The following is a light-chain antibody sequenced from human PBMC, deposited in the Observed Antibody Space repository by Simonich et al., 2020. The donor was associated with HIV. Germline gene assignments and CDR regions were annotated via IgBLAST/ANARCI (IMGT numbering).Light chain of an antibody. CDR3: SSYAGSKNLGV. CDR1: SSDVGGYNY. CDR2: DVS. Sequence: QSALTQPASVSESPGQSITVSCTGTSSDVGGYNYVSWYQQHPGKAPKLMIYDVSKRPSGVPDRFSGSKSGNTASLTISGLQAEDEADYYCSSYAGSKNLGVFGGGTKLTVL. J-gene: IGLJ2*01. V-gene: IGLV2-8*01.